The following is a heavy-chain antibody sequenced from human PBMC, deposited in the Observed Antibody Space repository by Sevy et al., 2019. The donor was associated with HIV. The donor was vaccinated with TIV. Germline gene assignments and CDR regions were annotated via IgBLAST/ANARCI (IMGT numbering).Heavy chain of an antibody. CDR2: ISGSGAST. J-gene: IGHJ4*02. CDR3: AKGGVTMVRGVFDY. Sequence: GGSLRLSCAASGFSFSSYGMSWVRQTPGQGLEWVSAISGSGASTYYADSVKGRFTISRDNSKNTLYLQVISLRAEDTAVYYCAKGGVTMVRGVFDYWGQGTLVTVSS. D-gene: IGHD3-10*01. CDR1: GFSFSSYG. V-gene: IGHV3-23*01.